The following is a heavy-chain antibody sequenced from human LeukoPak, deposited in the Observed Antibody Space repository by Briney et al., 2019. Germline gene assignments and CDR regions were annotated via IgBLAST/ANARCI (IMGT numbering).Heavy chain of an antibody. CDR1: GFTFSSYA. D-gene: IGHD4-23*01. V-gene: IGHV3-33*08. Sequence: GGSLRLSCAASGFTFSSYAMHWVRQAPGKGLEWVAIVYYSGYNQIYVDSVKGRFTISRDNSKDTMYLQMNALRAEDTAVYYCGRANGGNMWRGHYFDYWGQGTLVTVSS. CDR3: GRANGGNMWRGHYFDY. J-gene: IGHJ4*02. CDR2: VYYSGYNQ.